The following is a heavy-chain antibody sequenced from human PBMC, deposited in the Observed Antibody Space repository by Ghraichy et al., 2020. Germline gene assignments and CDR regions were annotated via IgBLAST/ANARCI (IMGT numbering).Heavy chain of an antibody. J-gene: IGHJ4*02. CDR3: ASSPGPLALFWSGQSLDY. D-gene: IGHD3-3*01. CDR2: ISYDGSNK. Sequence: GESLNISCAASGFTFSSYAMHWVRQAPGKGLEWVAVISYDGSNKYYADSVKGRFTISRDNSKNTLYLQMNSLRAEDTAVYYCASSPGPLALFWSGQSLDYWGQGTLVTVSS. V-gene: IGHV3-30-3*01. CDR1: GFTFSSYA.